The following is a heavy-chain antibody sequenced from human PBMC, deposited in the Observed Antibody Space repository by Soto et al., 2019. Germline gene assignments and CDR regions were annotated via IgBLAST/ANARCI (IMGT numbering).Heavy chain of an antibody. V-gene: IGHV3-48*02. CDR3: VGGMVRGVPLAY. CDR1: GYTFSSYS. D-gene: IGHD3-10*01. J-gene: IGHJ4*02. CDR2: ISCSSSTI. Sequence: HPGGSLRLSCAASGYTFSSYSMNWVRQAPGKGLEWVAYISCSSSTIYYADSVKGRFTISRDNSKNTLYLQMNSLRDEDTAVYFCVGGMVRGVPLAYWGLGTLVTVSS.